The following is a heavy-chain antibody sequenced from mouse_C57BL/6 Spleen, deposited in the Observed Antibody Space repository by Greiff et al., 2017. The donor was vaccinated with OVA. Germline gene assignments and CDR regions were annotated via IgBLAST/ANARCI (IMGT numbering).Heavy chain of an antibody. V-gene: IGHV1-39*01. CDR3: ARCYGSSYVGAMDY. Sequence: VQLQQPGPELVKPGASVKISCKASGYSFTDYNMNWVKQSNGKSLEWIGVINPNYGTTSYNQKFKGKATLTVDQSSSTAYMQLNSLTSEDSAVYYCARCYGSSYVGAMDYWGQGTSVTVSS. CDR2: INPNYGTT. CDR1: GYSFTDYN. J-gene: IGHJ4*01. D-gene: IGHD1-1*01.